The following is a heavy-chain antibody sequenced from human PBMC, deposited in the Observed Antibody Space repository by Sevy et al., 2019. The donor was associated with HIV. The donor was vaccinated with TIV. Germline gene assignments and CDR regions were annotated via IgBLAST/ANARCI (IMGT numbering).Heavy chain of an antibody. CDR3: ARGDYYDTSDYYYGDYYYYMDV. D-gene: IGHD3-22*01. CDR2: INWNGGST. Sequence: GGSLRLSCAASGFTFDDYGMSWVRQAPGKGLEWVSGINWNGGSTGYADSVKGRFTISRDNAKNSLYLQMNSLRAEDTALYYCARGDYYDTSDYYYGDYYYYMDVWGKGTTVTVSS. CDR1: GFTFDDYG. J-gene: IGHJ6*03. V-gene: IGHV3-20*04.